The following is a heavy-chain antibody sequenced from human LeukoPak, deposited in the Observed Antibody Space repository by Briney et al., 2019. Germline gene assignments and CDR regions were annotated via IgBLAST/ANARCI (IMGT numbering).Heavy chain of an antibody. CDR3: AGFSSGSSMPFDY. Sequence: PSQTLSLTCTVSGGSISSCDYYWSWIRQPPGKGLEWIGYIYYSGSTYYNPSLKSRVTISVDTSKNQFSLKLSSVAAADTAVYYCAGFSSGSSMPFDYWGQGTLVTVSS. V-gene: IGHV4-30-4*08. CDR1: GGSISSCDYY. D-gene: IGHD1-26*01. J-gene: IGHJ4*02. CDR2: IYYSGST.